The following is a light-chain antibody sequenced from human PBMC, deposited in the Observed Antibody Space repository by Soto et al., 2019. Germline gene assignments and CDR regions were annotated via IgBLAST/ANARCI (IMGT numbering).Light chain of an antibody. CDR3: HQYGTLYT. V-gene: IGKV3-20*01. J-gene: IGKJ2*01. Sequence: EIVLTQSPGTLSLSPRERATLSCRASQRVSSSYLAWYQQKPGQAPRLLIYGAYSRATGIPDRVSGSGSGTDFTLTISRLEPEELAVYYCHQYGTLYTFGQGTKLEIK. CDR1: QRVSSSY. CDR2: GAY.